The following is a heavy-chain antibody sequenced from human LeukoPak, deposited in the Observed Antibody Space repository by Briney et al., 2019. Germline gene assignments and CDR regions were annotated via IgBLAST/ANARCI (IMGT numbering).Heavy chain of an antibody. V-gene: IGHV1-8*01. J-gene: IGHJ6*02. Sequence: ASVKVSCKASGYTFTSYDINWVRQATGQGLEWMGWMNPNSGNTGYAQKFQGRVTMTRNTSISTAYMELSSLRSEDTAVYYCAGGHCSSTSCYRGVFYYYGMDVWGQGTTVTVSS. CDR2: MNPNSGNT. CDR1: GYTFTSYD. CDR3: AGGHCSSTSCYRGVFYYYGMDV. D-gene: IGHD2-2*02.